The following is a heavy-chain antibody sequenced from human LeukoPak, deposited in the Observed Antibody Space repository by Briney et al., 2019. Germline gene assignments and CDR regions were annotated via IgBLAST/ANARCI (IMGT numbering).Heavy chain of an antibody. J-gene: IGHJ6*02. V-gene: IGHV1-69*13. D-gene: IGHD3-22*01. CDR3: ARDWDYYDQPRTSDPYYYYGMDV. CDR2: IIRIFGTA. Sequence: GASVKVSCKASGGTFSSYAISWVRQAPGQGLEWMGGIIRIFGTANYAQKFQGRVTITADESTSTAYMELSSLRSEDTAVYYCARDWDYYDQPRTSDPYYYYGMDVWGQGTTVTVSS. CDR1: GGTFSSYA.